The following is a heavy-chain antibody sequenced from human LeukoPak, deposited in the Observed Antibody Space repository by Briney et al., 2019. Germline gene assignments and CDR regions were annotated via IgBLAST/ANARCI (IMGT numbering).Heavy chain of an antibody. CDR1: GGTFSSYA. CDR2: IIPIFGTA. Sequence: SVKVSCKASGGTFSSYAISWVRQAPGQGLEWMGGIIPIFGTANYAQKFQGRVTITTDESTSTAYMELSSLRSEDTAVYYCANSDPAGRQPFGYWGQGTLVSVSS. J-gene: IGHJ4*02. D-gene: IGHD6-13*01. CDR3: ANSDPAGRQPFGY. V-gene: IGHV1-69*05.